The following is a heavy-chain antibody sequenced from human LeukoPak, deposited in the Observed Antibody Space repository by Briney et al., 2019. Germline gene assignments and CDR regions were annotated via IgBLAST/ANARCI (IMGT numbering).Heavy chain of an antibody. CDR2: MYYSGST. D-gene: IGHD3-10*01. J-gene: IGHJ4*02. CDR1: GGSISSGGYS. V-gene: IGHV4-30-2*01. Sequence: SETLSLTCSVSGGSISSGGYSWNWIRQPPGKGLEWIGNMYYSGSTYYTPSLASRVTISRERSQNPFSLKIHAVTAADTGVYFCARSRQLTNFDCWGQRILVT. CDR3: ARSRQLTNFDC.